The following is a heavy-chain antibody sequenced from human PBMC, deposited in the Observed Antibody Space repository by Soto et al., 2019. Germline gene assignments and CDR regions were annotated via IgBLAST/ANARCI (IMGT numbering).Heavy chain of an antibody. V-gene: IGHV1-8*01. CDR2: VNPNTGNT. CDR1: GYTFRSSD. CDR3: ARAYGAGAFDF. J-gene: IGHJ5*01. Sequence: QVQLVQSGAEVKKPGASVKVSCTGSGYTFRSSDIPWVRQATGQGLEWMGWVNPNTGNTGYAQKFQGRVTMTRDMSKSSAYMEVNSLTSEDTAIYYCARAYGAGAFDFWGQGTLVSVSS. D-gene: IGHD3-10*01.